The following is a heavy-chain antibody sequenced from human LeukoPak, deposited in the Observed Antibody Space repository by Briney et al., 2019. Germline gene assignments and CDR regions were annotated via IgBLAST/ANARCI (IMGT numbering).Heavy chain of an antibody. J-gene: IGHJ4*02. CDR3: ARGHIVVVVAAKDY. Sequence: GGSLRLSCAASGFTFSSYAMHWVRQAPGKGLEWVAVISYDGSNKYYADSVRGRFTISRDNSKNTLYLQMNSLRAEDTAVYYCARGHIVVVVAAKDYWGQGTLVTVSS. CDR1: GFTFSSYA. CDR2: ISYDGSNK. V-gene: IGHV3-30-3*01. D-gene: IGHD2-15*01.